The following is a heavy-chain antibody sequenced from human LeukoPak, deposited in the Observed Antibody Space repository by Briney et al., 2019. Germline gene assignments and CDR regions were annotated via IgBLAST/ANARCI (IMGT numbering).Heavy chain of an antibody. J-gene: IGHJ4*02. V-gene: IGHV3-30*03. CDR3: AREVQYYDSSGYQGVDY. CDR1: GFTFSSYG. D-gene: IGHD3-22*01. Sequence: GGSLRLSCAASGFTFSSYGMHWVRQAPGEELEWVAVISYDGSNKYYADSVKGRFTISRDNSKNTLYLQMNSLRAEDTAVYYCAREVQYYDSSGYQGVDYWGQGTLVTVSS. CDR2: ISYDGSNK.